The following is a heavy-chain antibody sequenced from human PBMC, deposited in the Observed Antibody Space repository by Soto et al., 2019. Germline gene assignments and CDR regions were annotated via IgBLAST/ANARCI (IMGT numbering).Heavy chain of an antibody. J-gene: IGHJ4*02. V-gene: IGHV3-23*01. D-gene: IGHD6-19*01. CDR2: ISDSGATT. CDR3: AKEDTSSGSLDY. CDR1: GFPFGENA. Sequence: GGSLRLSCAASGFPFGENAMSWVRQAPGKGLEWVSGISDSGATTYYADSVRGRFTISRDNSKNTLYLQMKSLRAEDSASYYCAKEDTSSGSLDYWGQGALVTV.